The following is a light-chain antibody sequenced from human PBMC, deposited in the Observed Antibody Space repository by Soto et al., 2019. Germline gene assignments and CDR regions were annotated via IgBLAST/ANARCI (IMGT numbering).Light chain of an antibody. CDR2: GAS. Sequence: EKVMTQSPATLSVSPGERATLSCRASQSVNRNLAWYQQKPGQAPRLLIYGASTRATGVPARISGSASGTEFTLTISSLQSEDFAVYYCQQYNDWPLTFGGGNKVEIK. CDR3: QQYNDWPLT. CDR1: QSVNRN. V-gene: IGKV3-15*01. J-gene: IGKJ4*01.